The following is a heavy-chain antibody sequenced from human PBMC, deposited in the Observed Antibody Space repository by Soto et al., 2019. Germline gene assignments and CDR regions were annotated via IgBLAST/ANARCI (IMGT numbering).Heavy chain of an antibody. CDR2: IYYSGST. Sequence: SETLSLTCTVSGGSISSYYWSWIRQPPGKGLEWIGYIYYSGSTNYNPSLKSRVTISVDTSKNQFSLKLSSVTAADTAVYYCARGRFGSRATDLDYCRQGTLVTVSS. CDR3: ARGRFGSRATDLDY. D-gene: IGHD1-26*01. V-gene: IGHV4-59*01. J-gene: IGHJ4*02. CDR1: GGSISSYY.